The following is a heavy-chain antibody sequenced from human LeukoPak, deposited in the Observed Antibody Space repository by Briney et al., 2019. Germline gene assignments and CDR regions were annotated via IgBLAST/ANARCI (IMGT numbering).Heavy chain of an antibody. CDR3: AGGAYDFWSGWNAFDI. CDR2: IYTSGST. V-gene: IGHV4-61*02. Sequence: SQTLSLTCTVSGGFISSGSYYWSWIRQPAGKGLEWIGRIYTSGSTNYNPSLKSRVTISVDTSKNQFSLKLSSVTAADTAVYYCAGGAYDFWSGWNAFDIWGQGTMVTVSS. D-gene: IGHD3-3*01. J-gene: IGHJ3*02. CDR1: GGFISSGSYY.